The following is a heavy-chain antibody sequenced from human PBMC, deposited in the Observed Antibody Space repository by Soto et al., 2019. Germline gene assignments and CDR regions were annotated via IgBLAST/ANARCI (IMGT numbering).Heavy chain of an antibody. D-gene: IGHD3-3*01. CDR1: GYTFTSYD. J-gene: IGHJ6*03. CDR2: MNPNSGNT. Sequence: ASVKVSCKASGYTFTSYDINWVRQATGQGLEWMGWMNPNSGNTGYAQKFQGRVTMTRNTSISTAYMELSSLRSEDTAVYYCARSFAGDYYDFWGVYPHSLSYYYYNLDVGG. V-gene: IGHV1-8*01. CDR3: ARSFAGDYYDFWGVYPHSLSYYYYNLDV.